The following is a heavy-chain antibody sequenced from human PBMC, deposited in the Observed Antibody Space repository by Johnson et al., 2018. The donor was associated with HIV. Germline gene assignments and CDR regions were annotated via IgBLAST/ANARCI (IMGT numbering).Heavy chain of an antibody. CDR1: GFTFDDYA. CDR3: ARYQLGGDAFDI. D-gene: IGHD7-27*01. V-gene: IGHV3-66*02. CDR2: IYSGGST. J-gene: IGHJ3*02. Sequence: VQLVESGGGVVRPGGSLRLSCAASGFTFDDYAMHWVRQAPGKGLEWVSVIYSGGSTYYADSVKGRFTISRDNSKNTLYLQMNSLRAEDTAVYYCARYQLGGDAFDIWGKGTMVTVSS.